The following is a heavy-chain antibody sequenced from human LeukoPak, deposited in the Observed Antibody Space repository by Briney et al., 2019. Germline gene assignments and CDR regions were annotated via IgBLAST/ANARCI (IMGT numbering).Heavy chain of an antibody. CDR2: MNPNSGST. CDR3: ARRRSTGDPCHFEY. V-gene: IGHV1-8*03. J-gene: IGHJ4*02. Sequence: ASVKVSCKAPGYTFISYDINSVRQATGQGLEWMGWMNPNSGSTGYAQKFQGRVTITRNTSISTAYMELSGLRSEDTAVYYCARRRSTGDPCHFEYWGQGTLVTVSS. CDR1: GYTFISYD.